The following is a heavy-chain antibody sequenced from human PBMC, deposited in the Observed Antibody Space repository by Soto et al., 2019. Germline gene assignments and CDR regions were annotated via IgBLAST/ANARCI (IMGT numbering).Heavy chain of an antibody. J-gene: IGHJ4*02. CDR1: GFTFSSYS. V-gene: IGHV3-48*04. CDR2: ISGSGSTT. CDR3: ARSSLTYFEF. Sequence: GGSLRLSCAASGFTFSSYSMNWVRQAPGKGLEWLAYISGSGSTTYYTDSVKGRFAISRDNARTSLYLQINSLRVEDSAVYYCARSSLTYFEFWGQGTLVTVSS.